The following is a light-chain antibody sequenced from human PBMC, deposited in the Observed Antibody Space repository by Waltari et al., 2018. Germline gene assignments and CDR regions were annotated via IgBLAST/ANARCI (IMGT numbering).Light chain of an antibody. CDR3: NSYTSSSTYV. Sequence: QSALTQPASVSGSPGQSITISCTGTSSDVGGYNYVSWYQQHPGKAPKLLVYDVTKRPSGVSARFSGSKSDNTASLTISGLQAEDEADYYCNSYTSSSTYVFGTGTKVTVL. V-gene: IGLV2-14*03. CDR1: SSDVGGYNY. CDR2: DVT. J-gene: IGLJ1*01.